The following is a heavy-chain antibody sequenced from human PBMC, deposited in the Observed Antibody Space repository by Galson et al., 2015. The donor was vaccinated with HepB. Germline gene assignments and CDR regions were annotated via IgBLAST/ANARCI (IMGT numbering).Heavy chain of an antibody. V-gene: IGHV3-9*01. CDR1: GFTFDDYA. Sequence: SLRLSCAASGFTFDDYAMHWVRQAPGKGLEWVSGISWNSGSIGYADSVKGRFTISRDNAKNSLYLQMNSLRAEDTALYYCAKDTHPLEMATIDDAFDIWGQGTMVTVSS. CDR2: ISWNSGSI. J-gene: IGHJ3*02. D-gene: IGHD5-24*01. CDR3: AKDTHPLEMATIDDAFDI.